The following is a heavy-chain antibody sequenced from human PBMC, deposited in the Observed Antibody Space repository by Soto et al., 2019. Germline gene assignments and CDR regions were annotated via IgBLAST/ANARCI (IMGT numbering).Heavy chain of an antibody. CDR3: AKASYSSGWSGAEYFQH. J-gene: IGHJ1*01. Sequence: EVQLVESGGGLVQPGRSLRLSCAASGFTFDDYAMHWVRQAPGKGLEWVSGISWNSGSIGYADSVKGRFTISRDNAKNSLYLQMNSLRAEDTALYYCAKASYSSGWSGAEYFQHWGQGTLVTGSS. D-gene: IGHD6-19*01. V-gene: IGHV3-9*01. CDR1: GFTFDDYA. CDR2: ISWNSGSI.